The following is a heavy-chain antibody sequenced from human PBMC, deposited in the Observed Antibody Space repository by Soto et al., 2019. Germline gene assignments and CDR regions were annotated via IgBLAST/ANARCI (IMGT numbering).Heavy chain of an antibody. CDR2: ISSSSSTI. Sequence: PGGSLRLSCAASGFTFSSYSMNWVRQAPGKGLEWVSYISSSSSTIYYADSVKGRFTISRDNAKNSLYLQMNSLRDEDTAVYYCARVGLPLRLTLWFGEPHENYYYYYGMDVWGQGTTVTVSS. V-gene: IGHV3-48*02. CDR1: GFTFSSYS. CDR3: ARVGLPLRLTLWFGEPHENYYYYYGMDV. D-gene: IGHD3-10*01. J-gene: IGHJ6*02.